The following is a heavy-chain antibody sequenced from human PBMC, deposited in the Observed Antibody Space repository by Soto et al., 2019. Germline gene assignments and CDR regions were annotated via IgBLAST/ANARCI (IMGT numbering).Heavy chain of an antibody. CDR1: GFTFSSYS. J-gene: IGHJ6*01. CDR3: GGGRIVVGPAAYSGMDV. D-gene: IGHD2-2*01. CDR2: ISSSSSYI. V-gene: IGHV3-21*01. Sequence: EVQLVESGGGLVKPGGSLRLSCAASGFTFSSYSMNWVRQAPGKGLEWVSSISSSSSYIYYADSVKGRFTISRDNAQNSLYLNINSLRAEDTAVYYCGGGRIVVGPAAYSGMDVWGQGTTVTVSS.